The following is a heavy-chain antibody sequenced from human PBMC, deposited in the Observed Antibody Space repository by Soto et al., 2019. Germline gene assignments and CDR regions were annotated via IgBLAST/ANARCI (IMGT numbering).Heavy chain of an antibody. J-gene: IGHJ5*02. CDR2: IIPIFATA. V-gene: IGHV1-69*12. CDR3: ARNVVVVVAATGWWFDT. D-gene: IGHD2-15*01. CDR1: GGTFSSYA. Sequence: QVQLVQSGAEVKKPGSSVKVSCKASGGTFSSYAISWVRQAPGQGLEWMGGIIPIFATANYAQKFQGRVTITADDSTRTADMDLSSLRSEGTAVYYCARNVVVVVAATGWWFDTRGQGTLVTVSS.